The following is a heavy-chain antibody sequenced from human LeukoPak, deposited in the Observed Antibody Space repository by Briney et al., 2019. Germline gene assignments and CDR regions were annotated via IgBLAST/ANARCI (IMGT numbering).Heavy chain of an antibody. V-gene: IGHV3-7*01. Sequence: GRSLRLSCAASGFSFSRFEMTWGRQAPGKGPEWVANINEDGREKHYVDSVKGRFTISRDNGKNSLYLEMNSLRADDTAVYFCVQGGHFDFWGQGAPVTVSS. CDR2: INEDGREK. CDR1: GFSFSRFE. D-gene: IGHD3-16*01. J-gene: IGHJ4*02. CDR3: VQGGHFDF.